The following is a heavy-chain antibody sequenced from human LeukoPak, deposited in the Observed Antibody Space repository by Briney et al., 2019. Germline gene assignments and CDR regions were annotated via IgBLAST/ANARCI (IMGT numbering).Heavy chain of an antibody. CDR3: VRVSVVYGTDV. CDR2: MYYTGST. CDR1: GGSISSDY. J-gene: IGHJ6*02. V-gene: IGHV4-59*01. Sequence: SETLSLTCSVSGGSISSDYWAWIRQPPGKGLDWIGYMYYTGSTNYNPSLKSRATISLATSKKQFSLKLSSVTAADTAVYYCVRVSVVYGTDVWGRGTTVTVSS.